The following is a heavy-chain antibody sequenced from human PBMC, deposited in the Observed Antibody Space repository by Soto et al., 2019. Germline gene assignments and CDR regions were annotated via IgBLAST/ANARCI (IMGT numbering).Heavy chain of an antibody. CDR3: ARYLQGIYYFDD. D-gene: IGHD4-4*01. V-gene: IGHV1-3*01. Sequence: ADSLQVSCKASEYTFTSYVMHWVRQAPGQSLEWIGWINAGNGRTKYSQKFQDRVTITRDTSANTAYMELSRLRSEDTAVYYGARYLQGIYYFDDRGKRDLVRVYS. CDR1: EYTFTSYV. J-gene: IGHJ4*02. CDR2: INAGNGRT.